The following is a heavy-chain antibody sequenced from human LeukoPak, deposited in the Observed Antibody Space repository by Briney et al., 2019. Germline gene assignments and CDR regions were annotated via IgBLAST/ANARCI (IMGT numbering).Heavy chain of an antibody. J-gene: IGHJ3*02. V-gene: IGHV3-30*03. CDR2: ISYDGSNK. CDR1: GFTFSSYG. D-gene: IGHD3-10*01. CDR3: ARLRFGEFGDAFDI. Sequence: GGSLRLSCAASGFTFSSYGMHWVRQAPGKGLEWVAVISYDGSNKYYADSVKGRFTISRDNAKNSLSLQMNSLRAEDTAVYYCARLRFGEFGDAFDIWGQGTMVTVSS.